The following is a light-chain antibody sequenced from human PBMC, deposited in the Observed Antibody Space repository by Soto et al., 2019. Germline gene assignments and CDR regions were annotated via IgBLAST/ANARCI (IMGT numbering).Light chain of an antibody. CDR3: QQYGSSPLT. CDR1: QSVTSSY. V-gene: IGKV3-20*01. J-gene: IGKJ4*01. CDR2: GAS. Sequence: EIVLTQSPGTLSVSPGERAALSCRASQSVTSSYLAWYQQKPGQGPRLLIYGASSRATGIPDRFSGSGSGTDFTLTISRLEPEDFAVYYCQQYGSSPLTFGGGTKVETK.